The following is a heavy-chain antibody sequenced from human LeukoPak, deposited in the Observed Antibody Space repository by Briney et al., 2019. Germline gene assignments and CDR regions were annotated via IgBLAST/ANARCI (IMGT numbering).Heavy chain of an antibody. CDR3: ARGVYSSSSENYYYYGMDV. Sequence: GESLKISCKGSGYSFTSYWIGWVRQMPGKGLEWMGIIYPGDSDTRYSPSFQGQVTISADKSISTAYLQWSSLKASDTAMYYCARGVYSSSSENYYYYGMDVWGQGTTVTVSS. CDR2: IYPGDSDT. CDR1: GYSFTSYW. V-gene: IGHV5-51*01. D-gene: IGHD6-6*01. J-gene: IGHJ6*02.